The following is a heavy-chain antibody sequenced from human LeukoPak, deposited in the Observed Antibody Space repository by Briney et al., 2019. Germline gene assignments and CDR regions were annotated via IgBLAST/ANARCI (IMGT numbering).Heavy chain of an antibody. V-gene: IGHV4-59*12. Sequence: SETLSLTCTVSGGSISTYYWTWIRQPPGKGLEWIGCIYYSGSTSYNPSLKSRVTISVDTSKSQFSLKLTSVTAADTAVYYCARDSTTVTLLFFDYWGQGTLVTVSS. CDR3: ARDSTTVTLLFFDY. CDR1: GGSISTYY. CDR2: IYYSGST. D-gene: IGHD4-17*01. J-gene: IGHJ4*02.